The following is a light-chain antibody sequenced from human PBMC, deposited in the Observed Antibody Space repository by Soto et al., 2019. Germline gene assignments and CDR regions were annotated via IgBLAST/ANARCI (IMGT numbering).Light chain of an antibody. CDR2: GAS. V-gene: IGKV3-15*01. J-gene: IGKJ1*01. Sequence: EIVVTQSPATLSVSPGERATLSCRASQSFSNNLAWYQQKPGQAPRLLIYGASTRATGIPARFSGSGSGTEFTLTINSLQSEDFAVYYCQQYNNWPGTFGQGTKV. CDR1: QSFSNN. CDR3: QQYNNWPGT.